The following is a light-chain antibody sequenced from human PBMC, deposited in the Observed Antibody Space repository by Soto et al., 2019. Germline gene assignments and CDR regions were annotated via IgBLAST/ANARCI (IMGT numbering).Light chain of an antibody. CDR2: DVS. V-gene: IGLV2-11*01. J-gene: IGLJ1*01. CDR3: CSSAGSYSYV. Sequence: QSALTQPRSVSGSPGQSVTISCTGTSSDVGGYHYVSWYQQHPGKAPKLMMYDVSKRPSGVPDRFSGSKSGNTASLTISGLQAEDEADYYCCSSAGSYSYVFGTGTKLTVL. CDR1: SSDVGGYHY.